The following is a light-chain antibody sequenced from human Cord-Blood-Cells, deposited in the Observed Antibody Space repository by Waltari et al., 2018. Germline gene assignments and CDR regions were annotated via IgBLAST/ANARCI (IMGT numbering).Light chain of an antibody. CDR1: SSDVGSYTY. J-gene: IGLJ1*01. V-gene: IGLV2-8*01. CDR2: EVS. Sequence: QSALTQPPSASGSPGQSVTISCTGTSSDVGSYTYVPWYQQPPGKAPKLMIYEVSKRPSGVPDRFSGSKSGNTASLTVSGLQAEDEADYYCSSYAGSNNYVFGTGTKVTVL. CDR3: SSYAGSNNYV.